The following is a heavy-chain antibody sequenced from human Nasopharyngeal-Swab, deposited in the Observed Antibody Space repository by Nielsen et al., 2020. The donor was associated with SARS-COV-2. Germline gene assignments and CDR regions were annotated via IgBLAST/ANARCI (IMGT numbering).Heavy chain of an antibody. Sequence: WVRQARGQGLEWMGGIIPIFGTANYAQKFQGRVTITADKSTSTAYMELSSLRSEDTAVYYCSWAEAPNPYYYYGMDVWGQGTTVTVSS. D-gene: IGHD2-8*01. CDR2: IIPIFGTA. V-gene: IGHV1-69*06. CDR3: SWAEAPNPYYYYGMDV. J-gene: IGHJ6*02.